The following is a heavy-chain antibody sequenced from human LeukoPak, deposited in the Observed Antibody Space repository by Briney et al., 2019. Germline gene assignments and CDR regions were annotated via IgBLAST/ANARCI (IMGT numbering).Heavy chain of an antibody. Sequence: SETLSLTCTVSGYSISSGYYWAWLRQTPGKGLEWIGNIYHTGSTYYNSSLKSRVTISLDTSQNQFSLKLTSVAPADTAVYYCAKTAKYYYGSETYYFFEYWGQGTLVTVSS. J-gene: IGHJ4*02. CDR1: GYSISSGYY. CDR3: AKTAKYYYGSETYYFFEY. D-gene: IGHD3-10*01. V-gene: IGHV4-38-2*02. CDR2: IYHTGST.